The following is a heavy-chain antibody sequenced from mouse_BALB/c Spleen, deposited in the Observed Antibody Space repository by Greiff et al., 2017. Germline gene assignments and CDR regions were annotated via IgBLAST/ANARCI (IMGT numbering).Heavy chain of an antibody. CDR3: ARGERAFDY. CDR2: ISSGGST. CDR1: GFTFSSYA. Sequence: EVQLVESGGGLVKPGGSLKLSCAASGFTFSSYAMSWVRQTPEKRLEWVASISSGGSTYYPDSVKGRFTISRDNSRNILYLQMSSLRSEDTAMYYCARGERAFDYWGQGTTLTVSA. J-gene: IGHJ2*01. V-gene: IGHV5-6-5*01. D-gene: IGHD3-3*01.